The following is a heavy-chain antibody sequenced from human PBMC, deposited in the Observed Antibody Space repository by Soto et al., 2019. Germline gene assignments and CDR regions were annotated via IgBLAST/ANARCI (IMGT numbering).Heavy chain of an antibody. CDR2: ISSHSNYK. CDR1: GFTFSSYS. J-gene: IGHJ5*02. D-gene: IGHD6-6*01. CDR3: ARDYPART. V-gene: IGHV3-21*01. Sequence: GSLRLSCKASGFTFSSYSLYWVRQAPGKGLEWVASISSHSNYKYYADSVKGRFTISRDNAKNSLYLQMNSLRAEDTAVYYCARDYPARTWGQGTLVTVSS.